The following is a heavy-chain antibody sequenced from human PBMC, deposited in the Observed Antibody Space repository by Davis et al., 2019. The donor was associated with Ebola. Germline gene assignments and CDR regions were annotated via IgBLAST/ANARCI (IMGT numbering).Heavy chain of an antibody. CDR3: ASYGNYGPWYYGMDV. J-gene: IGHJ6*02. D-gene: IGHD3-10*01. CDR2: ISSSSSYI. Sequence: GGSLRLSCAASGFTFSSYSMNWVRQAQGKGLEWVSSISSSSSYIYYADSVKGRLTISRDNAKNSLYLQMNSLRAEYTAVYYCASYGNYGPWYYGMDVWGQGTTVTVSS. V-gene: IGHV3-21*01. CDR1: GFTFSSYS.